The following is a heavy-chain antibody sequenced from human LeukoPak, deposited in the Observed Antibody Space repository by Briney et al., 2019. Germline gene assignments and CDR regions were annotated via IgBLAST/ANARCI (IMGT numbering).Heavy chain of an antibody. D-gene: IGHD3-22*01. Sequence: GGSLRLSCAASGFTFSSYGMHWVRQAPGKGLEWVAGIWYDGSNKYYADSVKGRFTISRDNSKNTLYLQMNSLRAEDTAVYYCAKDGDYYDSSGYYFDYWGQGTLVTVSS. CDR3: AKDGDYYDSSGYYFDY. V-gene: IGHV3-33*06. CDR2: IWYDGSNK. J-gene: IGHJ4*02. CDR1: GFTFSSYG.